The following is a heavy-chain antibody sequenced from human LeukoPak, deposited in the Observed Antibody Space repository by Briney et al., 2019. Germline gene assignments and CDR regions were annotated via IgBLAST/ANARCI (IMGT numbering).Heavy chain of an antibody. D-gene: IGHD4-23*01. V-gene: IGHV3-48*01. Sequence: GSLRLSCAASGFTFSSYSMNWVRQAPGKGLEWVSYISSSSSTIYYADSVKGRFTISRDNAKNSLYLQMNSLRAEDAAVYYCAKALYGGISSGFDNWGLGTLVTVSS. CDR1: GFTFSSYS. J-gene: IGHJ4*02. CDR3: AKALYGGISSGFDN. CDR2: ISSSSSTI.